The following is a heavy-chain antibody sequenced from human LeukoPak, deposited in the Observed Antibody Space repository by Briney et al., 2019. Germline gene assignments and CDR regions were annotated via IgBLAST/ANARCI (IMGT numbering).Heavy chain of an antibody. CDR2: ISSSASTI. D-gene: IGHD3-3*01. J-gene: IGHJ4*02. CDR3: ARDHRITIFGVVIRRGLSGYDY. CDR1: GFTFSDYY. Sequence: PGGSLRLSCAASGFTFSDYYMSWIRQAPGKGLEWVSYISSSASTIYHADSVKGRFTISRDNAKNSMYLQMNSLRAEDTAVYYCARDHRITIFGVVIRRGLSGYDYWGQGTLVTVSS. V-gene: IGHV3-11*04.